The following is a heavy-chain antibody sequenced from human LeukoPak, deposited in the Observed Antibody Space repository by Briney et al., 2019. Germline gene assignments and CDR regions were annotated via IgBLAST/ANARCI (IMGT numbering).Heavy chain of an antibody. CDR3: ARDSGYNAFDI. J-gene: IGHJ3*02. V-gene: IGHV3-21*01. CDR2: ISSSSSYI. Sequence: KPGGSLRLSCAASGFTFSSYNMNWVRQAPGKGLDWVSSISSSSSYIYYADSVKGRFTISRDNAKNSLFLQMNSLRAEDTAVFYCARDSGYNAFDIWGRGTMVAVSS. CDR1: GFTFSSYN. D-gene: IGHD5-12*01.